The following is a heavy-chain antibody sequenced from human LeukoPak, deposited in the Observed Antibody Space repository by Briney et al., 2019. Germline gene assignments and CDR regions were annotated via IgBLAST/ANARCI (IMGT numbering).Heavy chain of an antibody. J-gene: IGHJ4*02. CDR3: ARHLDTAMVPFDY. Sequence: SETLSLTCAVSGYSISSGYYWGWIRQPPGKGLEWIGSLYHSGRTYYNPSLKSRVTISVDTSKNQFSLKLSSVTAADTAVYYCARHLDTAMVPFDYWGQGTLVTVSS. V-gene: IGHV4-38-2*01. D-gene: IGHD5-18*01. CDR1: GYSISSGYY. CDR2: LYHSGRT.